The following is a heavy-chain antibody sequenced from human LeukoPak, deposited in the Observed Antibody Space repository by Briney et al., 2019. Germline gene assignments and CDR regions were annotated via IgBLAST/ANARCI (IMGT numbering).Heavy chain of an antibody. D-gene: IGHD2-21*01. CDR3: ARDGRSYSAGFDP. CDR1: GFTFSDYY. V-gene: IGHV3-11*01. J-gene: IGHJ5*02. CDR2: ISSSGSTI. Sequence: GGSLRLSCAASGFTFSDYYMSWIRQAPGKGPEWVSYISSSGSTIYYADSVKGRFTVSRDNAKDSLYLQMNSLRAEDTAVYYCARDGRSYSAGFDPWGQGTLVTVSS.